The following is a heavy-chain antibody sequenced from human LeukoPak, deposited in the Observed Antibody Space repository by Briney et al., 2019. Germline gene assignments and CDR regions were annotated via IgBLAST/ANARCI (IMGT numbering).Heavy chain of an antibody. D-gene: IGHD6-13*01. CDR2: IYYGGST. V-gene: IGHV4-39*01. J-gene: IGHJ4*02. CDR3: ARHQAAAGVDY. Sequence: PSETLSLTCTVSGGSISSSSYYWGWIRQPPGKGLEWIGSIYYGGSTYYNPSLKSRVTISVDTSKNQFSLKLSSVTAADTAVYYCARHQAAAGVDYWGQGTLVTVSS. CDR1: GGSISSSSYY.